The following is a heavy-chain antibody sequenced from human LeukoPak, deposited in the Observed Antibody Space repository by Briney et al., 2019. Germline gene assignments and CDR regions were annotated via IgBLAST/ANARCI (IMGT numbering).Heavy chain of an antibody. J-gene: IGHJ4*02. Sequence: SETLSPTCTVSGGSICSYYWSWIRQPPGKGLEWIGYIYYSGSTNYNPSLKSRVTISVDTSKNQFSLKLSSVAAADTAVYYCARLEWLRFGRAQNDYWGQGTLVTVSS. CDR2: IYYSGST. CDR1: GGSICSYY. D-gene: IGHD5-12*01. V-gene: IGHV4-59*12. CDR3: ARLEWLRFGRAQNDY.